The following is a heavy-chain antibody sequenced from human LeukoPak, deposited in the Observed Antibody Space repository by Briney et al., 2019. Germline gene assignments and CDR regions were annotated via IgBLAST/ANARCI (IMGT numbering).Heavy chain of an antibody. D-gene: IGHD3-22*01. V-gene: IGHV4-59*08. Sequence: SETLSITRNVSGGSINTYSWTCIRPPPGKGLDWIGYIYYDGRTDYNPSLTSRVTISVDTSKHQFSLKLSSVTAADTAVYYCAKVQSSGKGDRFDYWGQGALVSVSS. CDR1: GGSINTYS. J-gene: IGHJ4*02. CDR3: AKVQSSGKGDRFDY. CDR2: IYYDGRT.